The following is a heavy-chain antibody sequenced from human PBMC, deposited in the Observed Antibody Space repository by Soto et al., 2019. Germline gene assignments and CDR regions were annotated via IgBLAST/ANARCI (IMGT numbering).Heavy chain of an antibody. CDR1: GYTFTSYY. CDR3: ARAYCGGDCFGYYFDY. V-gene: IGHV1-46*03. D-gene: IGHD2-21*02. J-gene: IGHJ4*02. Sequence: VASVKVSCKASGYTFTSYYMHWVRQAPGQGLEWMGIINPSGGSTSYAQKFQGRVTMTRDTSTSTVYMELSSLRSEDTAVYYCARAYCGGDCFGYYFDYWGQGTLVTVSS. CDR2: INPSGGST.